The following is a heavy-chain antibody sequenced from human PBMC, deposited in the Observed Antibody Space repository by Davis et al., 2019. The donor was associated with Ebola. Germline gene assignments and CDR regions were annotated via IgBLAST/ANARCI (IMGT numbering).Heavy chain of an antibody. V-gene: IGHV3-23*01. CDR1: GFTFSNYA. Sequence: PGGSLRLSCAASGFTFSNYAMSWVRQAPGKGLEWVSAISGSGGSTYYADSVKGRFTISRGNSKNTLYLQMNSLRAEDTAVYYSAKGEGVLWWPYGMDVWGQGTTVTVSS. J-gene: IGHJ6*02. CDR2: ISGSGGST. CDR3: AKGEGVLWWPYGMDV. D-gene: IGHD2-21*01.